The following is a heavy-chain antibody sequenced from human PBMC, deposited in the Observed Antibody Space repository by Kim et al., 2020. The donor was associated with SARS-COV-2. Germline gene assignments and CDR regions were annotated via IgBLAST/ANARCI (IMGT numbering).Heavy chain of an antibody. D-gene: IGHD2-8*02. CDR2: DGTTT. J-gene: IGHJ5*02. CDR3: TRDLVS. V-gene: IGHV3-74*01. Sequence: DGTTTTYADSVKDRFTISRDNAKNTLYLQMNSLRAEDTAVYYCTRDLVSWGQGILVTVSS.